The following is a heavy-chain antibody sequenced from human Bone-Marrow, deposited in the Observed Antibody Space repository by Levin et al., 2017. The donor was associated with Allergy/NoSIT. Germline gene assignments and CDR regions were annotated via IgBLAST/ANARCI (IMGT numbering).Heavy chain of an antibody. CDR2: ISYDGSNK. CDR1: GFTFSSYA. Sequence: GGSLRLSCAASGFTFSSYAMHWVRQAPGKGLEWVAVISYDGSNKYYADSVKGRFTISRDNSKNTLYLQMNSLRAEDTAVYYCAREEGNYYFDYWGQGTLVTVSS. D-gene: IGHD4-23*01. CDR3: AREEGNYYFDY. V-gene: IGHV3-30-3*01. J-gene: IGHJ4*02.